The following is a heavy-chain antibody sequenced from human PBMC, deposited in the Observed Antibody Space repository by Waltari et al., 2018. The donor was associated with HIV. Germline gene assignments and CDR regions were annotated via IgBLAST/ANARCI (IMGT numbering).Heavy chain of an antibody. Sequence: EVELVESGGTLVQPGGSLRLSCSASGFTFSSYAIHWVGQTPGKGLEYVSAIRGDGHSTYYAGSLKGRFTITRDNSKNTVWLQMRSLGAEDTAVYYCAKGNYDVLTGYYGPSFEYWGQGTLVTVSS. V-gene: IGHV3-64D*06. J-gene: IGHJ4*02. CDR3: AKGNYDVLTGYYGPSFEY. CDR1: GFTFSSYA. D-gene: IGHD3-9*01. CDR2: IRGDGHST.